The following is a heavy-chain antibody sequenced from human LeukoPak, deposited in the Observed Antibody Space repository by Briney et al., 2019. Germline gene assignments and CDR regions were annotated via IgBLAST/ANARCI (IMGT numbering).Heavy chain of an antibody. CDR1: GGSISSYY. J-gene: IGHJ6*02. V-gene: IGHV4-59*01. Sequence: SETLSLTCTVSGGSISSYYWSWIRQPPGKGLEWIGCIYSSGSSNYNPSLKSGITISIDTSKNQFSLRLSSVTAADTDVYDCARESQWYYGMDVWGQGTTVTVSS. CDR3: ARESQWYYGMDV. CDR2: IYSSGSS. D-gene: IGHD6-19*01.